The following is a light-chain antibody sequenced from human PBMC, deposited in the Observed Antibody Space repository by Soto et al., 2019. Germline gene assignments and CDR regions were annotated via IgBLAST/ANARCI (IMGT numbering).Light chain of an antibody. CDR1: QSVSSY. Sequence: EIVLTQSPGTLSLSPGERATLSCRASQSVSSYLAWYQQKPGQAPRLLINGASSRATGIPDRFSGSGSGTDFTLTISRLEPEDSAVYYCQQYGSSLRTFGQGTKVEIK. CDR2: GAS. CDR3: QQYGSSLRT. V-gene: IGKV3-20*01. J-gene: IGKJ1*01.